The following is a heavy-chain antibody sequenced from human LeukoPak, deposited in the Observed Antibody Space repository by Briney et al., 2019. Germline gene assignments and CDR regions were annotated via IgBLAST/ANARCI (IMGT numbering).Heavy chain of an antibody. CDR1: GFTFSSYA. D-gene: IGHD6-19*01. J-gene: IGHJ4*02. CDR2: ISYDGSNK. Sequence: GRSLRLSCAASGFTFSSYAMHWVRQAPGKGLEWVAVISYDGSNKYYADSVKGRFTISRDNSKNTLYLQMSSLRSEDTAVYYCVKNGVYTSGWYGGYFDYWGQGTLVTVSS. CDR3: VKNGVYTSGWYGGYFDY. V-gene: IGHV3-30-3*02.